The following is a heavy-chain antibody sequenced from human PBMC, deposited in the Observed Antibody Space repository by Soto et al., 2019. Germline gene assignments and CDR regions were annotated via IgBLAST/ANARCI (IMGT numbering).Heavy chain of an antibody. Sequence: QLQLQESGSGLVKPSQTLSLTCAVSGGSISSGGYSWSWIRQPPGKGLEWIGYIYHSGSTYYNPSLKSRVNISIDRSKNQFSLKLSSVTAADTAVYYCASDYYDSGRSAFDYWGQGTLVTVSS. V-gene: IGHV4-30-2*01. CDR3: ASDYYDSGRSAFDY. J-gene: IGHJ4*02. CDR1: GGSISSGGYS. CDR2: IYHSGST. D-gene: IGHD3-10*01.